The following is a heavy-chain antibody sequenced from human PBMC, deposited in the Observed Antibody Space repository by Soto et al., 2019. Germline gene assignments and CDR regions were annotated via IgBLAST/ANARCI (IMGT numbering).Heavy chain of an antibody. CDR1: GGSISSSSYY. V-gene: IGHV4-39*01. J-gene: IGHJ4*02. CDR2: IYYSGST. CDR3: ARLETGATTGFYFDY. Sequence: PSETLSLTCTVSGGSISSSSYYWGWIRQPPGKGLEWIGSIYYSGSTYYNPSLKSRVTISVDTSKNQFSLKLSSVTAADTAVYYCARLETGATTGFYFDYWGQGTLVTVSS. D-gene: IGHD1-26*01.